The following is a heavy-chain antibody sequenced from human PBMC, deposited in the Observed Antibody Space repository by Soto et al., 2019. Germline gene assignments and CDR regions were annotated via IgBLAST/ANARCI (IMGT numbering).Heavy chain of an antibody. CDR3: VSDYGTEGYFDY. CDR2: INPNSGGT. Sequence: ASVKVSCKASGYTFTGYYMHWVRQAPGQGLEWMGWINPNSGGTNYAQKFQGRVTMTRDTSISTAYMELSRLRSDDTAVYYCVSDYGTEGYFDYWGQGXLVTVSS. V-gene: IGHV1-2*02. CDR1: GYTFTGYY. J-gene: IGHJ4*02. D-gene: IGHD4-17*01.